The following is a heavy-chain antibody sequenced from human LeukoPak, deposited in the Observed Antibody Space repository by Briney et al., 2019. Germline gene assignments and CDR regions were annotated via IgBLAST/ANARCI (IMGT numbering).Heavy chain of an antibody. Sequence: SETLSLTCTVSGGSVSSYYWSWIRQPPGKGLEWIGYMYYSGSTNYNPSLKSRVTISVDTSKNQFSLKLSSVTAADTAVYYCARYLDYGGNSRVFQHWGQGTLVTVSS. CDR2: MYYSGST. J-gene: IGHJ1*01. V-gene: IGHV4-59*02. CDR3: ARYLDYGGNSRVFQH. D-gene: IGHD4-23*01. CDR1: GGSVSSYY.